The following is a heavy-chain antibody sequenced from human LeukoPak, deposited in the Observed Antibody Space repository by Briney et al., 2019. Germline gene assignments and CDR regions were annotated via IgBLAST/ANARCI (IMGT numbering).Heavy chain of an antibody. V-gene: IGHV3-33*06. D-gene: IGHD1-14*01. CDR2: IWYDGSNK. CDR3: AKDSNPAGYYYMDV. Sequence: GGSLRLSCAASGFTFSTYGMYWVRQAPGKGLDWVAVIWYDGSNKYYADSVKGRFTISRENSKNTLYLQMNSLRAEDTAVYYCAKDSNPAGYYYMDVWGKGTTVTVSS. CDR1: GFTFSTYG. J-gene: IGHJ6*03.